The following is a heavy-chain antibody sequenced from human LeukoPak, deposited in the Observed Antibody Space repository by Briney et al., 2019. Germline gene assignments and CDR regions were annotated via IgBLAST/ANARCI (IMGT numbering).Heavy chain of an antibody. V-gene: IGHV3-30*03. Sequence: GGSLRLSCAASGFTFSNYGMHWVRQAPGKGLEWVAVISYDGSNKYYTDSVKGRFTISRDNSKNTLFLQMNSLRAEDTAVYYCVRDWGYDSSGYWQKYFDTWGQGTLVTVSS. CDR3: VRDWGYDSSGYWQKYFDT. J-gene: IGHJ4*02. CDR2: ISYDGSNK. D-gene: IGHD3-22*01. CDR1: GFTFSNYG.